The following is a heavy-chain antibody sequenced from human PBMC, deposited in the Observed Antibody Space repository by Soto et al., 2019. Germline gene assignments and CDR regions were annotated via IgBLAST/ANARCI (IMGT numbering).Heavy chain of an antibody. D-gene: IGHD2-15*01. V-gene: IGHV3-7*01. CDR1: GFTFSSYW. CDR3: ARDPRYCSGGSCYGDAFDI. CDR2: IKQDGSEK. J-gene: IGHJ3*02. Sequence: GGSLRLSSAASGFTFSSYWMSWVRQAPGKGLEWVANIKQDGSEKYYVDSVKGRFTISRDNAKNSLYLQMNSLRAEDTAVYYCARDPRYCSGGSCYGDAFDIWGQGTMVTVSS.